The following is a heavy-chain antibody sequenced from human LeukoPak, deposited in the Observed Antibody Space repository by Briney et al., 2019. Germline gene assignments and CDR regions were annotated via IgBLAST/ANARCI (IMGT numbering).Heavy chain of an antibody. D-gene: IGHD3-22*01. Sequence: SVKVSCKASGGTFSSYAISWVRQAPGQGLELMGRIIPILDLTNYAQRFQGRVTITADTSTSTVYMELNSLRSEDTAVYYCASRYYDSSRYYQYYFDYWGQGTLVTVSS. CDR3: ASRYYDSSRYYQYYFDY. CDR2: IIPILDLT. V-gene: IGHV1-69*04. J-gene: IGHJ4*02. CDR1: GGTFSSYA.